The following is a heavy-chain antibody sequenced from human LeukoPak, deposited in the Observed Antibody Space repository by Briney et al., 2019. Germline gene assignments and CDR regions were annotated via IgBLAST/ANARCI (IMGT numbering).Heavy chain of an antibody. Sequence: SGGSLRLSCVASEFSFSSNWMSWVRQAPGKGLEWVAVIKQDGSEKYYVDSLKGRFTISRDNAKNSLYLQMDSLRGEDTAVYYCASTANNWFDPWGQGTLVTVSS. CDR2: IKQDGSEK. CDR1: EFSFSSNW. J-gene: IGHJ5*02. D-gene: IGHD5-18*01. CDR3: ASTANNWFDP. V-gene: IGHV3-7*05.